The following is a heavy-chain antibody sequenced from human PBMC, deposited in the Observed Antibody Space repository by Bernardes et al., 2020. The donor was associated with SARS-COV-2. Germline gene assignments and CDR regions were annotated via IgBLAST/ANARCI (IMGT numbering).Heavy chain of an antibody. CDR2: INHSGST. J-gene: IGHJ4*02. V-gene: IGHV4-34*01. D-gene: IGHD5-12*01. CDR1: GGSFSDYY. CDR3: ARGQRWLQMGGVDY. Sequence: ETLSLTCAVYGGSFSDYYWSWIRQPPGKGLEWIGEINHSGSTNYNPSLKSRVTISVDTSKKQFSLKLSSVTAADTAVYYCARGQRWLQMGGVDYWGQGTLVTVSS.